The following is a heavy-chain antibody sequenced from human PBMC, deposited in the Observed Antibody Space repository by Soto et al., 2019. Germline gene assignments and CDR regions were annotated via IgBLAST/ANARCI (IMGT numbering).Heavy chain of an antibody. V-gene: IGHV3-23*01. CDR1: GFTFSSYA. D-gene: IGHD2-2*01. J-gene: IGHJ3*02. CDR3: AKDGQLLSTLDAFDI. Sequence: EVQLLESGGGLVQPGGSLRLSCAASGFTFSSYAMSWVRQAPGKGLEWVSAISGSGGSTYYADSVTGRFTISRNNSKNTLYLHMNSLRAEDTSVYYCAKDGQLLSTLDAFDIWGQGTMVTVSS. CDR2: ISGSGGST.